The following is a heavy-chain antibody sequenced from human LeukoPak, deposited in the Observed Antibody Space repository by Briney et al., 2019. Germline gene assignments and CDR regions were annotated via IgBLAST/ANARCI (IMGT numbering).Heavy chain of an antibody. V-gene: IGHV1-46*01. CDR3: ARDGRAGAFDI. D-gene: IGHD1-1*01. J-gene: IGHJ3*02. CDR2: INPSGGST. Sequence: ASVKVSRKASGYTFTSYYMHWVRQAPGQGLEWMGIINPSGGSTSYAQKFQGRVTMTRDMSTSTVYMELSSLRSEDTAVYYCARDGRAGAFDIWGQGTMVTVSS. CDR1: GYTFTSYY.